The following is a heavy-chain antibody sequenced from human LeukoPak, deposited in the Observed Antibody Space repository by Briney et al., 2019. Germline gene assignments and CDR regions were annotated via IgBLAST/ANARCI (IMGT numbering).Heavy chain of an antibody. J-gene: IGHJ3*02. CDR3: ARQGAGFGELFDAFDI. CDR1: GYSFTSYW. D-gene: IGHD3-10*01. V-gene: IGHV5-51*01. Sequence: GESLKISCKGSGYSFTSYWIGWVRQMPGKGLEWMGIIYPGDSDTRYSPSFQGQVTISADKSISTAYLQWSSLKASDTAMYYCARQGAGFGELFDAFDIWGQGTMVTVSS. CDR2: IYPGDSDT.